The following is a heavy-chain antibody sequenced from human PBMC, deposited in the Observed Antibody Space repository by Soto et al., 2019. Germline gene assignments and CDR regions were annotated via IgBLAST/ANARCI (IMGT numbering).Heavy chain of an antibody. CDR2: IYYSGST. CDR1: GGSISSGGYY. Sequence: QVQLQESGPGLVKPSQTLSLTCTVSGGSISSGGYYWSWIRQHPGKGLEWIGYIYYSGSTYYNPSLMCRVTISVDTSNNQFSLKLSSGTAAVTAVYYLAGSDGYCSGGSFYTNWFDPLGQGTLVTVSA. CDR3: AGSDGYCSGGSFYTNWFDP. J-gene: IGHJ5*02. V-gene: IGHV4-31*03. D-gene: IGHD2-15*01.